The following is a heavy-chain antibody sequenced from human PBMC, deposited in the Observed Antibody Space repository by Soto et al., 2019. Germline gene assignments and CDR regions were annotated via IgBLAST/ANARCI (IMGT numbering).Heavy chain of an antibody. CDR3: AKDRYYYDSSDCHDY. CDR2: ISYDGSNK. D-gene: IGHD3-22*01. Sequence: GGSLRLSCAASGFTFSSYGMHWVRQAPGKGLEWVAVISYDGSNKYYADSVKGRFTISRDNSKNTLYLQMNSLRAEDTAVYYCAKDRYYYDSSDCHDYWGQGTLVTVSS. V-gene: IGHV3-30*18. CDR1: GFTFSSYG. J-gene: IGHJ4*02.